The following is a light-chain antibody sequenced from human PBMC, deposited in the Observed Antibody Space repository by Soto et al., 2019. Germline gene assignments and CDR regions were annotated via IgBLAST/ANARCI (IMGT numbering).Light chain of an antibody. CDR2: VNN. CDR3: GTWDTSLSGVV. CDR1: TSNIVNNF. V-gene: IGLV1-51*01. Sequence: QSVLTQPPSVSAAPGQTVTISCSGNTSNIVNNFVSWYQHLPGTAPKLLIYVNNKRPSGIPDRFSGSKSGSSATLGITGLQTGDEADYYCGTWDTSLSGVVFGGGTQLTVL. J-gene: IGLJ7*01.